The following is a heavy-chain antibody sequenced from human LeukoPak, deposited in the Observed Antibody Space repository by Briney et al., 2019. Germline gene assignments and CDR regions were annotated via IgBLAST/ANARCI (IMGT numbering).Heavy chain of an antibody. D-gene: IGHD3-3*01. V-gene: IGHV1-24*01. J-gene: IGHJ6*02. CDR2: FDPEDGET. Sequence: ASVKVSCKVSRYTLTELSMHWVRQAPGKGLEWMGGFDPEDGETIYAQKFQGRVTMTEDTSTDTAYMELSSLRSGDTAVYYCATGTNAYYYGMDVWGQGTTVTVSS. CDR1: RYTLTELS. CDR3: ATGTNAYYYGMDV.